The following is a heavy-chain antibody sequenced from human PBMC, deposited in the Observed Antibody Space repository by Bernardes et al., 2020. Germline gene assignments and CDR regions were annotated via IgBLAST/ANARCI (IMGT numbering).Heavy chain of an antibody. V-gene: IGHV4-34*01. CDR2: INHSGST. CDR3: ARGAGAFDI. Sequence: SEALSLTCAVYGGSFSGYYWSWIRQPPGKGLEWIGEINHSGSTNYNPSLKSRVTISVETSKNQFSLKLSSVTAADTAVYYCARGAGAFDIWGQGTMVTVSS. J-gene: IGHJ3*02. CDR1: GGSFSGYY.